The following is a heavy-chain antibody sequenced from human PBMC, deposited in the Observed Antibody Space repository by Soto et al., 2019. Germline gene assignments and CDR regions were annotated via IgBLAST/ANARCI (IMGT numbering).Heavy chain of an antibody. V-gene: IGHV3-11*01. CDR1: VFPFSDSY. J-gene: IGHJ5*02. D-gene: IGHD6-6*01. CDR2: ISSTGSTP. CDR3: ARGQQLVANWLDP. Sequence: GESLKISCAASVFPFSDSYMAWIRQAPGKGLEEIATISSTGSTPYYADSVKGRFTISRDNAQNSLYLEMNNLRAEDTAVYYCARGQQLVANWLDPWGQGILVTVSS.